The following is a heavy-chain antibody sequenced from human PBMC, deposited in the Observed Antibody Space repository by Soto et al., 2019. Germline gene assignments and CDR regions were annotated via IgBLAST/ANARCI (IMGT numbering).Heavy chain of an antibody. D-gene: IGHD6-13*01. J-gene: IGHJ4*02. CDR2: ISSNGGST. CDR3: ARQSYSSYYFDY. V-gene: IGHV3-64*01. Sequence: VQLVESGGGLVQPGGSLRLSCAASGFTFSSYAMHWVRQAPGKGLEYVSAISSNGGSTYYANSVKGRFTISRDNSKNTLYLQMGSLRAEDMAVYYCARQSYSSYYFDYWGQGPLVTVSS. CDR1: GFTFSSYA.